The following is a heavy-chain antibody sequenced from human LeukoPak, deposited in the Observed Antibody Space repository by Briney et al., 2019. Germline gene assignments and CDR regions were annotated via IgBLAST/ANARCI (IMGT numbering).Heavy chain of an antibody. Sequence: SETLSLTCTVSGGSISSYYWSWLRQPPGKGLEWFGYIYYSGSTNYNTSLKSRVTISVDTSKNQFSLKLSSVTAADTAVYYCARRSGSRKGDAFDIWGQGTMVTVSS. J-gene: IGHJ3*02. D-gene: IGHD1-26*01. CDR3: ARRSGSRKGDAFDI. V-gene: IGHV4-59*01. CDR2: IYYSGST. CDR1: GGSISSYY.